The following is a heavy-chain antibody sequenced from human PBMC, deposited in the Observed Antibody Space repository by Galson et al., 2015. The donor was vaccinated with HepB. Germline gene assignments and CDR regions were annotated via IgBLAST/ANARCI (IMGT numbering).Heavy chain of an antibody. Sequence: SVKVSCKASGYTFTSYGISWVRQAPGQGLEWMGWISAYNGNTNYAQKLQGRVTMTTDTSTSTAYMELRSLRSDDTAVYYCARRYYDSSGYYYFDCWGQGTLVTVSS. D-gene: IGHD3-22*01. CDR2: ISAYNGNT. CDR3: ARRYYDSSGYYYFDC. CDR1: GYTFTSYG. J-gene: IGHJ4*02. V-gene: IGHV1-18*04.